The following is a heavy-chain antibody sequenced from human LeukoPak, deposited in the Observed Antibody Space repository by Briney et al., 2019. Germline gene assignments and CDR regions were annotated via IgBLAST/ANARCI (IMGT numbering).Heavy chain of an antibody. Sequence: GGSLRLSCAASGFTFSSHWMSWVRQAPGKGLEWVANVNQGGNDRNYVDSVKGRFTISRDNAQNSLYLQMDSLRVEDTAMYYCARGAYYYEDWGQGTLVTVSS. J-gene: IGHJ4*02. D-gene: IGHD3-22*01. V-gene: IGHV3-7*01. CDR2: VNQGGNDR. CDR3: ARGAYYYED. CDR1: GFTFSSHW.